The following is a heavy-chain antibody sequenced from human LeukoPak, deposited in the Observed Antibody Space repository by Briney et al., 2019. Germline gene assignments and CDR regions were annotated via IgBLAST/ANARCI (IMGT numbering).Heavy chain of an antibody. J-gene: IGHJ2*01. D-gene: IGHD5-12*01. CDR3: ARHTWYSGYDRYFDP. CDR1: GGSISSYY. Sequence: SETLSLTCNVSGGSISSYYWSWIRQPPGKGLDWIGYIYSSGSTNYNPSLKSRVTISVDTSKNQFSLKLSSVTAADTAVYYCARHTWYSGYDRYFDPWGRGTLVTVSS. V-gene: IGHV4-59*08. CDR2: IYSSGST.